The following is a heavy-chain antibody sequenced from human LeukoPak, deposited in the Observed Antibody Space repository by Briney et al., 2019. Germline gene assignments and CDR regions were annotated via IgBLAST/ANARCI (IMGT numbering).Heavy chain of an antibody. D-gene: IGHD3-3*01. Sequence: SVKVSCXASGGTFSSYAISWVRQAHGQGLEWMAGIIPIFGTANYAQKFQGRVTITADESTSTAYMELSSLRSEDTAVYYCARGLGTIFGVVTNMDVWGKGTTVTVSS. J-gene: IGHJ6*03. CDR3: ARGLGTIFGVVTNMDV. CDR1: GGTFSSYA. V-gene: IGHV1-69*13. CDR2: IIPIFGTA.